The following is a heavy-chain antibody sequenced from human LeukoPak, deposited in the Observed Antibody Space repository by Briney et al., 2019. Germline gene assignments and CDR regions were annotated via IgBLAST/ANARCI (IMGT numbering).Heavy chain of an antibody. CDR1: GFTFSSYA. D-gene: IGHD2-2*02. CDR2: ISYDGSNK. CDR3: ARTDPAIDDAFDI. J-gene: IGHJ3*02. Sequence: PGGSLRLSCAASGFTFSSYAMHWVRQAPGKGLEWVAVISYDGSNKYYADSVKGRFTISRDNSKNTLYLQMNSLRAEDTAVYYCARTDPAIDDAFDIWGQGTMVTVSS. V-gene: IGHV3-30-3*01.